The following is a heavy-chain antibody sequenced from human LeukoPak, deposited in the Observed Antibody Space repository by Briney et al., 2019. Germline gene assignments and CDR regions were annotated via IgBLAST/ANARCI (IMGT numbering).Heavy chain of an antibody. CDR2: IRYDGSNK. V-gene: IGHV3-30*02. D-gene: IGHD3-10*01. J-gene: IGHJ4*02. CDR1: GFTFSSYG. CDR3: ATQSMVRGVSEFDY. Sequence: GGSLRLSCAASGFTFSSYGMHWVRQAPGKGLEWVAFIRYDGSNKYYADSVKGRFAISRDNSKNTLYLQMNSLRAEDTAVYYCATQSMVRGVSEFDYWGQGTLVTVSS.